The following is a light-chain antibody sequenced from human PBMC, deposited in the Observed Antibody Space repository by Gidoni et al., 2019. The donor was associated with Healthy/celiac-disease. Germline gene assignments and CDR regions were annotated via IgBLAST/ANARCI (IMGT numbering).Light chain of an antibody. CDR1: QSISSY. Sequence: DIQMTPSPSSLSASVGDRVTITCRASQSISSYLNWYQQKPGKAPKLLIYAASSLQSGVPSSFSGSGSGTDFTLTISSLQPEDVATYYCQQSYSTPITFGGGTKVEIK. V-gene: IGKV1-39*01. CDR3: QQSYSTPIT. J-gene: IGKJ4*01. CDR2: AAS.